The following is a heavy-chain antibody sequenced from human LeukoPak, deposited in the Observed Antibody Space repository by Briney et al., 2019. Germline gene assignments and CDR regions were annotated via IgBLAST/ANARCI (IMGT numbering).Heavy chain of an antibody. CDR2: MHYSGST. J-gene: IGHJ4*02. CDR1: GGSISSAGHY. V-gene: IGHV4-39*07. Sequence: AETLSLTCTVSGGSISSAGHYWGWIRPPPGKGLEWIGSMHYSGSTYYNPSLKSRVTISVDTSKNQFSLKLHSMTAADSAVYYCARATVGTVEFDQWGQGTLVTVSS. D-gene: IGHD5-12*01. CDR3: ARATVGTVEFDQ.